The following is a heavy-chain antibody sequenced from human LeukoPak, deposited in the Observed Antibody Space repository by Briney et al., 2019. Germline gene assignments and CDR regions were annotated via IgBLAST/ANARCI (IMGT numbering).Heavy chain of an antibody. V-gene: IGHV4-59*01. CDR2: IYYSGST. CDR3: ATLLDDYVWGSYRYVDWYFDL. D-gene: IGHD3-16*02. J-gene: IGHJ2*01. CDR1: GGSISSYY. Sequence: SETLSLTCTVSGGSISSYYWSWIRQPPGKGLEWIGYIYYSGSTNYNPSLKSRVTISVDTSKNQFSLKLSSVTAADTAVYYCATLLDDYVWGSYRYVDWYFDLWGRGTLVTVSS.